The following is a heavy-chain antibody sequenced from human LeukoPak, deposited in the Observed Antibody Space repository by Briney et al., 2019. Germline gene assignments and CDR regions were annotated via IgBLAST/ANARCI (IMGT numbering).Heavy chain of an antibody. CDR1: GFTFSSYG. V-gene: IGHV3-30*18. CDR3: AKDRPPLAVAGTLLVY. Sequence: GGSLRLSCAASGFTFSSYGMHWVRQAPGKGLEWVAVISYDGSNKYYADSVKGRFTISRDNSKNTLYLQMNSLRAEDTAVYYCAKDRPPLAVAGTLLVYWGQGTLVTVSS. J-gene: IGHJ4*02. CDR2: ISYDGSNK. D-gene: IGHD6-19*01.